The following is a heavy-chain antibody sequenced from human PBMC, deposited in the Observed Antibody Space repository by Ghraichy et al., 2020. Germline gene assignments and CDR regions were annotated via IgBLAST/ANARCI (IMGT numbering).Heavy chain of an antibody. Sequence: SCAASGFTFSSYTMNWVRQAPGKGLEWVSSISSSSSYIYYADSVKGRFTISRDNAKNSLYLQMNSLRAEDTAVYYCARDRRGYQFFDYWGQGTLVTVSS. CDR3: ARDRRGYQFFDY. CDR2: ISSSSSYI. D-gene: IGHD5-12*01. CDR1: GFTFSSYT. V-gene: IGHV3-21*01. J-gene: IGHJ4*02.